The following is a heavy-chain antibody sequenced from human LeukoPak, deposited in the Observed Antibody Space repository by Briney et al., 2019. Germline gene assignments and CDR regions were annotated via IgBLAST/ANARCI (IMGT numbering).Heavy chain of an antibody. CDR1: GFTFSSYW. Sequence: PGGSLRLSCEVSGFTFSSYWTNWVRQAPGKGLEWVANIKQDGSEKYYVDSVKGRFTISRDNARNSLYLQMDGLRVDDTAVYYCARGGEYWGQGTLVTVSS. CDR2: IKQDGSEK. D-gene: IGHD3-10*01. J-gene: IGHJ4*02. CDR3: ARGGEY. V-gene: IGHV3-7*01.